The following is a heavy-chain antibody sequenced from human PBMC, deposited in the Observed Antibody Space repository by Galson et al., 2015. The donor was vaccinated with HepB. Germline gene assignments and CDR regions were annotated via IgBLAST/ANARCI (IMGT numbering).Heavy chain of an antibody. J-gene: IGHJ6*02. CDR1: AFTFSSNV. V-gene: IGHV3-23*01. D-gene: IGHD6-19*01. CDR3: ARVSRMAVAGSDYYVTDV. Sequence: SLRLSCAASAFTFSSNVMRWVRQAPGKGLEWVSTIYGGDDSTYYADSVKGRVTISRDTSKNSLYLQMNSLRAEDTAVYYCARVSRMAVAGSDYYVTDVWGQGTPVTVSS. CDR2: IYGGDDST.